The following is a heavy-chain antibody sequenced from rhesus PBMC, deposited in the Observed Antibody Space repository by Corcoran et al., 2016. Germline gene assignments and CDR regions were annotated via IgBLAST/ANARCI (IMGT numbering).Heavy chain of an antibody. Sequence: EVQLVESGGGVVQPGGSLRLSCAASGFTFDDYAMHWVRQAPGKGLEWVSGISWSGGSTYYADSVKGRFTISMDKAKNSLYLQMGSLRAEDTALYYCAKERDLDWLLSNHGGGSLDVWGRGVLVTVSS. V-gene: IGHV3-201*01. CDR3: AKERDLDWLLSNHGGGSLDV. CDR2: ISWSGGST. D-gene: IGHD3-3*01. J-gene: IGHJ5-2*02. CDR1: GFTFDDYA.